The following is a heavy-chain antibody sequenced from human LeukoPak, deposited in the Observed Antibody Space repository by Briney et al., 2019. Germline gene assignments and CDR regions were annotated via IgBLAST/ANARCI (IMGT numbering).Heavy chain of an antibody. J-gene: IGHJ4*02. CDR3: ARDMTLEMATKSGHLVDY. CDR1: GYTFTGYY. CDR2: INPNSGGT. D-gene: IGHD5-24*01. Sequence: ASVKVSCKASGYTFTGYYMHWVRQAPGQGLEWMGWINPNSGGTNYAQKFQGRVTMTRDTSISTAYMELSRLRSDDTAVYYCARDMTLEMATKSGHLVDYRGQGTLVTVSS. V-gene: IGHV1-2*02.